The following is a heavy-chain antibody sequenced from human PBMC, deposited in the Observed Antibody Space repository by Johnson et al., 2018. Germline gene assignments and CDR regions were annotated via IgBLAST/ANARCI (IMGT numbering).Heavy chain of an antibody. CDR1: GFTFSSYA. CDR3: ARANWNDETNYYYYMDV. Sequence: QVQLHESGGGVVQPGRSLRLSCAASGFTFSSYAMHWVRQAPGKGLEWVAVISYDGSNKYYADSVKGRFTISRDNSKNTLYLQRNSLEAEDPALYYCARANWNDETNYYYYMDVWGQGTTVTVSS. D-gene: IGHD1-20*01. V-gene: IGHV3-30-3*01. J-gene: IGHJ6*03. CDR2: ISYDGSNK.